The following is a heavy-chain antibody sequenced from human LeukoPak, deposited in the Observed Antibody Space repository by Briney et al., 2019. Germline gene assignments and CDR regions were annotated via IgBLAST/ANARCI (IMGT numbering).Heavy chain of an antibody. Sequence: ASVKVSCKASGYTFTSNGISWVRQAPGQGVDWMGWISAYNGNTNYAQKLQGRGTMTTDTSTSTAYIELRSLRSDDTAVYYCAREYSGYDWGQFDYWGQGTLVTVSS. V-gene: IGHV1-18*01. CDR2: ISAYNGNT. J-gene: IGHJ4*02. CDR3: AREYSGYDWGQFDY. D-gene: IGHD5-12*01. CDR1: GYTFTSNG.